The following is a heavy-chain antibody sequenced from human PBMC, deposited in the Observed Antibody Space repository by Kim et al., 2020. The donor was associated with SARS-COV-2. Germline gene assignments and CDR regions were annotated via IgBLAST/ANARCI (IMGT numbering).Heavy chain of an antibody. V-gene: IGHV4-39*01. D-gene: IGHD5-12*01. CDR1: GGSISSSSYY. J-gene: IGHJ4*02. CDR3: ARHVHGGYTLLDY. Sequence: SETLSLTCTVSGGSISSSSYYWGWIRQPPGKGLEWIGSIYYSGSTYYNPSLKSRVTISVDTSKNQFSLKLSSVTAADTAVYYCARHVHGGYTLLDYWGQGTLVTVSS. CDR2: IYYSGST.